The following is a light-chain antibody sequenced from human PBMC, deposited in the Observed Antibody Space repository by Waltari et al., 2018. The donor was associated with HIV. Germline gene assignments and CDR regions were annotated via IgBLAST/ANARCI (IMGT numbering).Light chain of an antibody. J-gene: IGKJ2*01. Sequence: DIVMTQSPDSLAVSLGERATIHCKSSPNVLYSSNNNNYLAWYQQKPGQPPKLLIYWASTRESGVPDRFSGCGSGTDFTLTISSLQAEDVAVYYCQQYYSTPYTFVQGTKLEIK. CDR1: PNVLYSSNNNNY. CDR2: WAS. V-gene: IGKV4-1*01. CDR3: QQYYSTPYT.